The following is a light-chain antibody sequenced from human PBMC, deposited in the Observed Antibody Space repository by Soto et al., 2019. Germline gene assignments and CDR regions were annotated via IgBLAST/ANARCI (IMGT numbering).Light chain of an antibody. CDR2: EAT. V-gene: IGLV2-23*02. J-gene: IGLJ1*01. CDR1: SSDIGSNNI. CDR3: CSSSYRGTFTYV. Sequence: QSALPQPASVSGSPGQSITISCTGTSSDIGSNNIVSWYQQHPGKAPKLVIYEATKRPSGVSNRFSGSKSGNTDSLTISGLQAEDEADYYCCSSSYRGTFTYVFGSGTKLTVL.